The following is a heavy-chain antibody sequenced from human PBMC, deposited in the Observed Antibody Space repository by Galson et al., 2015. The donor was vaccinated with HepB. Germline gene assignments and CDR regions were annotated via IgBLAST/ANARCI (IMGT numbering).Heavy chain of an antibody. V-gene: IGHV1-69*10. CDR3: ATAGDCSGGSCHEGS. Sequence: SVKVSCKASGGAFKCYTFGWVRQAPGQGLEWMGGIIPIFNIGTYAQRFQGRLTITADTSTSTVYMELSSLTSEDTATYYCATAGDCSGGSCHEGSWGQGTLITVSS. D-gene: IGHD2-15*01. J-gene: IGHJ5*02. CDR1: GGAFKCYT. CDR2: IIPIFNIG.